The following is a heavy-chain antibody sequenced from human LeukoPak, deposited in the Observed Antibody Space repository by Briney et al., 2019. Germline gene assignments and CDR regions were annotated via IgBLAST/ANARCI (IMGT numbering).Heavy chain of an antibody. D-gene: IGHD6-13*01. CDR2: IWLDGSNR. CDR3: ARAQPTSSWTAFDI. CDR1: GFTFSSYV. Sequence: GGSLRLSCSASGFTFSSYVMHWVRQAPGKGLEWVAIIWLDGSNRYYADSVKGRFTISRDNSKNTLYLQVNSLRAEDTAEYYCARAQPTSSWTAFDIWGQGTMVTVSS. V-gene: IGHV3-33*08. J-gene: IGHJ3*02.